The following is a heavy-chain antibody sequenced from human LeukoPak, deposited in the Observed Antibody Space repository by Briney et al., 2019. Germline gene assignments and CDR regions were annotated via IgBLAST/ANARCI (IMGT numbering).Heavy chain of an antibody. Sequence: GGSLRISCADSGFSFSSYSMNWVRQAPGKGLEWVSSISSSSSYIYYADSVKGRFTISRDNAKNSLYLQMNSLRAEDTAVYYCARDRAGYSYDPWGQGTLVTVSS. CDR1: GFSFSSYS. CDR3: ARDRAGYSYDP. J-gene: IGHJ5*02. CDR2: ISSSSSYI. V-gene: IGHV3-21*01. D-gene: IGHD5-18*01.